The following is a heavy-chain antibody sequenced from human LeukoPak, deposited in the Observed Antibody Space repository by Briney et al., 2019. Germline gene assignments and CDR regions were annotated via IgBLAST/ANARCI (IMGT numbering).Heavy chain of an antibody. CDR2: IYTSGST. CDR3: ARGQTYYYDSSGYYYYYYYGMDV. CDR1: GGSISSGSYD. D-gene: IGHD3-22*01. J-gene: IGHJ6*02. V-gene: IGHV4-61*02. Sequence: PSQTLSLTCTVSGGSISSGSYDWSWIRQPAGKGLEWIGRIYTSGSTNYNPSLKRRVTISVDTSKNQFSLKLSSVTAADTAVYYCARGQTYYYDSSGYYYYYYYGMDVWGQGTAVTVSS.